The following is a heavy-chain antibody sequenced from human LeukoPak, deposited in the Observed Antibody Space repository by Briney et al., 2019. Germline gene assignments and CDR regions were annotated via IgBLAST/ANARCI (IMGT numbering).Heavy chain of an antibody. J-gene: IGHJ4*02. CDR2: IYHSGST. Sequence: SETLSLTCTVSGYSISSGYYWGWIRQPPGKGLEWIGSIYHSGSTYYNPSLKCRVTISVDTSKNQFSLKLSSVTAADTAVYYCARDPSYGGNSRGLDYWGQGTLVTVSS. CDR1: GYSISSGYY. D-gene: IGHD4-23*01. CDR3: ARDPSYGGNSRGLDY. V-gene: IGHV4-38-2*02.